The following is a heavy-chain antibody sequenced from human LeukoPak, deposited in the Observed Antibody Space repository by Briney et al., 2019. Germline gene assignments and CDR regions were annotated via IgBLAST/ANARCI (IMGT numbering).Heavy chain of an antibody. Sequence: GGSLRLSCAASGFTFSTYGMHWVRQAPGKGLEWVAVIWYDGSNKYYADSVKGRFTISRDDSKNALYLQMYSLRAEDTAVYFCARDQAEWYYFDYWGQGTWSPSPQ. CDR3: ARDQAEWYYFDY. V-gene: IGHV3-33*01. CDR2: IWYDGSNK. CDR1: GFTFSTYG. D-gene: IGHD2-8*01. J-gene: IGHJ4*02.